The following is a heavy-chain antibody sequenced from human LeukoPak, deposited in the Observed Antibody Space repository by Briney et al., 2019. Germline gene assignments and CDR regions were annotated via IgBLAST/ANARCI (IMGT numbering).Heavy chain of an antibody. V-gene: IGHV4-31*03. J-gene: IGHJ2*01. CDR2: IYYSGST. CDR1: GGSISSGGYY. D-gene: IGHD3-22*01. Sequence: SETLSLTCTVSGGSISSGGYYWSWIRQHPGKGLEWIGYIYYSGSTYYNPSLKSRVTISVDTSKNQFSLELSSVTAADTAVYYCARHYDSSGYYYPHWYFDLWGRGTLVTVSS. CDR3: ARHYDSSGYYYPHWYFDL.